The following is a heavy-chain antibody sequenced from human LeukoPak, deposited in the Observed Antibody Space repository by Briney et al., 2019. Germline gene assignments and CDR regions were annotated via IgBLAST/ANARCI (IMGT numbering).Heavy chain of an antibody. Sequence: GASVKVSCKASGYTFTSYYMHWVRQAPGQGLEWMGIINPSGGSTSYAQKFQGRVTMTRDTSTSTVYMELSSLRSEDMAMYYCARDYVQQLVGSDIWGQGTMVTVSS. V-gene: IGHV1-46*01. J-gene: IGHJ3*02. CDR2: INPSGGST. CDR3: ARDYVQQLVGSDI. CDR1: GYTFTSYY. D-gene: IGHD6-13*01.